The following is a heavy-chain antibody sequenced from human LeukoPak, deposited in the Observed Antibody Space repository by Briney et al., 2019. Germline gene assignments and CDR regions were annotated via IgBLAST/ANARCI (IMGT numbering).Heavy chain of an antibody. Sequence: SETLSLTCTVSGYSISSGYYWGWIRQPPGKGLEWIGSIYHSGSTYYNPSLKSRVTISVDTSKNQFSLKLSSVTAADTAVYYCARAYCGGDCQYYYYYYMDVWGKGTTVTVSS. D-gene: IGHD2-21*02. V-gene: IGHV4-38-2*02. CDR3: ARAYCGGDCQYYYYYYMDV. CDR1: GYSISSGYY. J-gene: IGHJ6*03. CDR2: IYHSGST.